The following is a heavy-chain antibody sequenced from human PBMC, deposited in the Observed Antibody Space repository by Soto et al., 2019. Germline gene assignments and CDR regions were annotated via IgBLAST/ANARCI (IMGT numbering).Heavy chain of an antibody. V-gene: IGHV3-33*01. CDR2: IWYDGSNK. Sequence: GGSLRLSCAASGFTFSSYGMHWVRQAPGKGLEWVAVIWYDGSNKYYADSVKGRFTISRDNSKNTLYLQMNSLRAEDTAVYYCARDSGSYNFDYWGQGTLVTVSS. D-gene: IGHD1-26*01. CDR1: GFTFSSYG. J-gene: IGHJ4*02. CDR3: ARDSGSYNFDY.